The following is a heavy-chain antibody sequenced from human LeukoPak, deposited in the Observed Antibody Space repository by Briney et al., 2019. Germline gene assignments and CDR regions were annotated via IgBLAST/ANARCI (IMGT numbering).Heavy chain of an antibody. V-gene: IGHV4-61*02. Sequence: SQTLSLTCTVSGGSISSGSYYWSWIRQPAGKGLEWIGRIYTSGSTNYNPSLKRRVTISVDTSKNQFSLKLSSVTAADTAVYYCAGESSGPTPYYMDVWGKGTTVTVSS. J-gene: IGHJ6*03. CDR2: IYTSGST. CDR3: AGESSGPTPYYMDV. CDR1: GGSISSGSYY. D-gene: IGHD6-19*01.